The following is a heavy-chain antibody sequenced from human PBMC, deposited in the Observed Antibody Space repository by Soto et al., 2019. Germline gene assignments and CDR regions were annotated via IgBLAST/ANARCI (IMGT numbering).Heavy chain of an antibody. J-gene: IGHJ4*02. V-gene: IGHV1-3*05. CDR1: GYTFTSYA. D-gene: IGHD2-21*02. CDR3: ARSIVVATALDY. Sequence: QVQLVQSGAEEKKPGASVKVSCKASGYTFTSYAMHWVRQAPGQRLEWMGWINAGNGNTKYSQKFQGRVTITRDTSASTAYMELSSLRSEDTAGYYCARSIVVATALDYWGQGTLVTVSS. CDR2: INAGNGNT.